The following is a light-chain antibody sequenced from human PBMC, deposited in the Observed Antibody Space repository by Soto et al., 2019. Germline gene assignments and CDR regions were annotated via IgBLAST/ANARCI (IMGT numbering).Light chain of an antibody. CDR2: EVS. CDR3: TSYTRDTALV. J-gene: IGLJ1*01. Sequence: QCSLTQPSSLSGSPGQSITISCTGTISDVGTYNYVSWYQHHPGKAPKLIIYEVSNRPSGVSNRFSGSKSGSTASLTISGLQAEDEADYHCTSYTRDTALVFGTGTKVTVL. CDR1: ISDVGTYNY. V-gene: IGLV2-14*01.